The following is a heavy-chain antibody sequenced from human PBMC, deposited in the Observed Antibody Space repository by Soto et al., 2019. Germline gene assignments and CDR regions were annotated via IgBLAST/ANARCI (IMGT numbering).Heavy chain of an antibody. CDR2: ISYDGSNK. D-gene: IGHD6-13*01. J-gene: IGHJ4*02. CDR1: GFTFSSYG. Sequence: QVQLVESGGGVVQPGRSLRLSCAASGFTFSSYGMHWVRQAPGKGLEWVAVISYDGSNKYYADSVKGRFTISRDNSKNTLYLQMNSLRAEDTAVYYCAKDSLGYSSSWFDYWGQGTLVTVSS. V-gene: IGHV3-30*18. CDR3: AKDSLGYSSSWFDY.